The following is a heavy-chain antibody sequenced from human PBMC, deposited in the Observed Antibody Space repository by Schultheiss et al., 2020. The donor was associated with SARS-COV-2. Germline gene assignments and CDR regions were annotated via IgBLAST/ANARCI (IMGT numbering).Heavy chain of an antibody. CDR3: ARERPRDAFDI. CDR1: GGSISRSY. CDR2: IFYSGST. Sequence: SETLSLTCTVSGGSISRSYWSWIRQPPGKGLEWIGNIFYSGSTNYNPSLKSRVTISVDTSKNQFSLKLSSVTAADTAVYYCARERPRDAFDIWGQGTMVTVSS. V-gene: IGHV4-59*01. J-gene: IGHJ3*02.